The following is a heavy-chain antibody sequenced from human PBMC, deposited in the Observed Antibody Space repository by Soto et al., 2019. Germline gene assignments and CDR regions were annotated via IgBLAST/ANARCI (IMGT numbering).Heavy chain of an antibody. CDR1: GGTFSSYA. CDR3: AREWAYDSIGEYYGMDV. D-gene: IGHD3-22*01. V-gene: IGHV1-69*06. CDR2: SIPIFGTA. J-gene: IGHJ6*02. Sequence: QVQLVQSGAEVKKPGSSVKVSCKASGGTFSSYAISWVRQAPGQGLEWMGGSIPIFGTANYAQKFQGRVTITADKATSTAYMEQSSLRSEDTAVYYCAREWAYDSIGEYYGMDVWGHGTTVTVS.